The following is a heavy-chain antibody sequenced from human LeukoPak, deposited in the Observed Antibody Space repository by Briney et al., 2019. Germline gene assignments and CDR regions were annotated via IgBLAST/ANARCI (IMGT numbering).Heavy chain of an antibody. J-gene: IGHJ4*02. CDR1: GFTFSNYW. CDR3: ARDGF. D-gene: IGHD2-2*03. Sequence: TGGSLILSCTASGFTFSNYWMNWVRQAPGKGLEWVANIKPDGGEKNYVDSVRGRLTISRDNAKNSLYLQMNSLRAEDTAVYYCARDGFWGQGTLVTVSS. V-gene: IGHV3-7*05. CDR2: IKPDGGEK.